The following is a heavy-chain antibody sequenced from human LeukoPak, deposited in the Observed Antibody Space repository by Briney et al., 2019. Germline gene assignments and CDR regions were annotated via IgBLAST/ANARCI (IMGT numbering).Heavy chain of an antibody. CDR3: AREGCSSTSCSAYGMDV. CDR1: GFTFSSYA. D-gene: IGHD2-2*01. V-gene: IGHV3-30-3*01. Sequence: GGSLRLSCAASGFTFSSYAMHWVRQAPGKGLEWVAVISYDGSNKYYADSVKGRFTISRDNPKNTLYLQMNSLRAEDTAVYYCAREGCSSTSCSAYGMDVWGQGTTVTVSS. CDR2: ISYDGSNK. J-gene: IGHJ6*02.